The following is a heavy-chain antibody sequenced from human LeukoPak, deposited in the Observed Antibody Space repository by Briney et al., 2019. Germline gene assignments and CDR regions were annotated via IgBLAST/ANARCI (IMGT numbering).Heavy chain of an antibody. V-gene: IGHV3-21*01. J-gene: IGHJ4*02. CDR1: GFTFSSYS. D-gene: IGHD2-2*01. CDR3: ARAQSSSTKYCSSTSCYGFVY. CDR2: ISSSSSYI. Sequence: GGSLRLSCAASGFTFSSYSMNWVRQAPGKGLEWVSSISSSSSYIYYADSVKGRFTISRDNAKNSLYLQMNSLRAEDTAVYYCARAQSSSTKYCSSTSCYGFVYWGQGTLVTVSS.